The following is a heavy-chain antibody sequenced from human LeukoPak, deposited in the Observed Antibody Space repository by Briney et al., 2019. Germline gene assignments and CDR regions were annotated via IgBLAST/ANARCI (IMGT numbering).Heavy chain of an antibody. J-gene: IGHJ4*02. D-gene: IGHD2-2*01. V-gene: IGHV1-24*01. CDR3: ARTAGDCSSTSCYDY. CDR2: FDPEDGET. Sequence: ASVKVSCKVSGYTLSELSMHWVRQAPGNGLEWMGGFDPEDGETIYAQKFQGRVTMTEDTSTDTAYMELSSLRSEDTAVYYCARTAGDCSSTSCYDYWGQGTLVTVSS. CDR1: GYTLSELS.